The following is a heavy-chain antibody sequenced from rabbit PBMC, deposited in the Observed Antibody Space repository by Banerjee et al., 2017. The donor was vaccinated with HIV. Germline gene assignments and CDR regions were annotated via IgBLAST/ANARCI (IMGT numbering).Heavy chain of an antibody. J-gene: IGHJ3*01. Sequence: QQQLEESGGGLVKPGGTLTLTCKASGIDFSSYWMCWVRQAPGKGLEWIACIYVGDGGSTYYASWAKGRFTISKTSSTTVTLQMTSLTAADTATYFCARDLAGVIGWNFGLWGQGTLVTVS. CDR2: IYVGDGGST. V-gene: IGHV1S45*01. CDR3: ARDLAGVIGWNFGL. CDR1: GIDFSSYW. D-gene: IGHD4-1*01.